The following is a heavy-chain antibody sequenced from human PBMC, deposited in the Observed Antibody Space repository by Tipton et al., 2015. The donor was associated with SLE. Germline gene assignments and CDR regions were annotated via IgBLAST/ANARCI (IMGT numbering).Heavy chain of an antibody. CDR3: ARGMDWSSGWYPLGY. V-gene: IGHV4-61*09. Sequence: TLSLTCTVPGGSISSGSYYWSWIRQPAGKGLEWIGYIYTSGSTNYNPSLKSRVTISVDTSKNQFSLKLSSVTAADTAVYYCARGMDWSSGWYPLGYWGQGTLVTVSS. CDR2: IYTSGST. J-gene: IGHJ4*02. CDR1: GGSISSGSYY. D-gene: IGHD6-19*01.